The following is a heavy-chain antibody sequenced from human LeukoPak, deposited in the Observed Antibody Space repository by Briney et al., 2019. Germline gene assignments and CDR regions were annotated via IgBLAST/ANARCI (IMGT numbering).Heavy chain of an antibody. Sequence: GRSLRLSCAASGFTFDDYAMHWVRQAPGKGLEGVSGISWNSGSIGYADSVKGRFTISRDNAKNSLYLQMNSLRAEDTALYYCAKDYSSGWYSAFDIWGQGTMVTVSS. CDR3: AKDYSSGWYSAFDI. CDR2: ISWNSGSI. V-gene: IGHV3-9*01. J-gene: IGHJ3*02. CDR1: GFTFDDYA. D-gene: IGHD6-19*01.